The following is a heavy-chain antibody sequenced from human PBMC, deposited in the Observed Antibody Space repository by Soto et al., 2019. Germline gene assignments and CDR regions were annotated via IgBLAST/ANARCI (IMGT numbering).Heavy chain of an antibody. V-gene: IGHV3-23*01. D-gene: IGHD3-22*01. CDR3: ARDPGYSSGYYSYNWFDP. CDR2: ISGGGGST. J-gene: IGHJ5*02. Sequence: PGGSLRLSCAASGFTFSSYAMGWVRQAPGMGLEWVSAISGGGGSTYYADSVKGRFTISRDNSKNTLYLQMNSLRAEDTAVYYCARDPGYSSGYYSYNWFDPWGQGTLVTVSS. CDR1: GFTFSSYA.